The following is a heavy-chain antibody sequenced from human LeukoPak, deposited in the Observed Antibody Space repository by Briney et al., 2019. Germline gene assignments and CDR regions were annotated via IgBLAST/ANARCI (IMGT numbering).Heavy chain of an antibody. J-gene: IGHJ4*02. V-gene: IGHV3-74*01. Sequence: GGSLRLSCAASGFTFSTYWIHWVRQAPGKGLVWVSHINGDGSSTSYADSVKGRFAISRNNAKNTLYLQMNSLRAEDTAVYYCARTMTGAFFDYWGQGALVTVSS. CDR1: GFTFSTYW. D-gene: IGHD3-9*01. CDR2: INGDGSST. CDR3: ARTMTGAFFDY.